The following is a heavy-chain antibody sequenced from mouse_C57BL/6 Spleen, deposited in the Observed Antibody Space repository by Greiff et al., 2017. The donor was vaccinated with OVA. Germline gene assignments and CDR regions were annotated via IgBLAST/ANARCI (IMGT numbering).Heavy chain of an antibody. CDR2: IHPNSGST. CDR1: GYTFTSYW. J-gene: IGHJ2*01. Sequence: VQLQQPGAELVKPGASVKLSCKASGYTFTSYWMHWVKQRPGQGLEWIGMIHPNSGSTNYNEKFKSKATLTVDKSSSTAYMQLSSLTSEDSAVYYCARSAYGNYVSFDYWGQGTTLTVSS. V-gene: IGHV1-64*01. CDR3: ARSAYGNYVSFDY. D-gene: IGHD2-1*01.